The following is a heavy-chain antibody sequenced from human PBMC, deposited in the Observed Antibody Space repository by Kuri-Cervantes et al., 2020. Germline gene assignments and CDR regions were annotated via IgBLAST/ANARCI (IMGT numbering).Heavy chain of an antibody. Sequence: GSLRLSCTVSGGSISSYYWSWIRQPARKGLEWIGRIYTSGSTNYNPSLKSRVTMSVDTSKNQFSLKLSSVTAADTAVYYCARDYGGNSLLTFLDYWGQGTLVTVSS. D-gene: IGHD4-23*01. J-gene: IGHJ4*02. V-gene: IGHV4-4*07. CDR3: ARDYGGNSLLTFLDY. CDR1: GGSISSYY. CDR2: IYTSGST.